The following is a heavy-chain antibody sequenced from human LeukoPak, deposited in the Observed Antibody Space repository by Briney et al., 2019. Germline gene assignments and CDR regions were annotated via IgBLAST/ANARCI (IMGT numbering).Heavy chain of an antibody. J-gene: IGHJ4*02. CDR2: ISNGRGST. CDR3: ASPRPAYGKAVSGNLVY. CDR1: GFTFTTYA. V-gene: IGHV3-23*01. D-gene: IGHD6-19*01. Sequence: SGGSLRLSCAASGFTFTTYAMSWVRQVPGKGLEWVSAISNGRGSTYYTDSVKGRFTISRDNSRNTLYLQMNSLRAEDTALYYCASPRPAYGKAVSGNLVYWGQGTLVTVSS.